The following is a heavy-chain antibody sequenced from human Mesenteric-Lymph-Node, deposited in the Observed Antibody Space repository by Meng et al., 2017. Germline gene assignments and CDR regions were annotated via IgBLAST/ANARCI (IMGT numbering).Heavy chain of an antibody. Sequence: QVQLGQSGAEVKKPGASVKVSCKASGYTFNKHYMHWVRQAPGQGLEWMGVISPGGDATVYAQKFQGRITMTRDTSTSTLYIEMSGLRSEDTAVYFCARDSTSGWFTVDYWGQGTLVTVSS. CDR2: ISPGGDAT. CDR3: ARDSTSGWFTVDY. CDR1: GYTFNKHY. J-gene: IGHJ4*02. V-gene: IGHV1-46*02. D-gene: IGHD6-19*01.